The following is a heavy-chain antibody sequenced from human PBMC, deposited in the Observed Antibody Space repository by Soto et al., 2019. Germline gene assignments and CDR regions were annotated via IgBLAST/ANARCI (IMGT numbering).Heavy chain of an antibody. Sequence: EVQLVESGGGLVQPGGSLRLSCAASGFTFSDHYMDWVRQAPGRGLEWVGRTKNKAQSYTTEYATSVKGRFTISRDDSMISVYLEMNRLKIEDTAVYCCVSWGTGAPDSWGQGTLVTVSS. J-gene: IGHJ4*02. CDR3: VSWGTGAPDS. V-gene: IGHV3-72*01. D-gene: IGHD7-27*01. CDR1: GFTFSDHY. CDR2: TKNKAQSYTT.